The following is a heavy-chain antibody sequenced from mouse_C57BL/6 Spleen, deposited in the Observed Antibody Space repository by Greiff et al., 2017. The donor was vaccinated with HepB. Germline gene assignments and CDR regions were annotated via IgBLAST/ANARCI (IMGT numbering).Heavy chain of an antibody. CDR3: ARDGKGGAWFAY. CDR1: GYTFTDYY. J-gene: IGHJ3*01. V-gene: IGHV1-75*01. Sequence: VMLVESGPELVKPGASVKISCKASGYTFTDYYINWVKQRPGQGLEWIGWIFPGSGSTYYNEKFKGKATLTVDKSSSTAYMLLSSLTSEDSAVYFCARDGKGGAWFAYWGQGTLVTVSA. D-gene: IGHD2-1*01. CDR2: IFPGSGST.